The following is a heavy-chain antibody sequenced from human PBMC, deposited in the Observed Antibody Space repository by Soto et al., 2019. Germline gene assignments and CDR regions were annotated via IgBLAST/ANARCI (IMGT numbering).Heavy chain of an antibody. J-gene: IGHJ4*02. D-gene: IGHD5-18*01. CDR1: GGTFSSYA. CDR3: ARGGLIQLWPPRDY. Sequence: GASVKVSCKASGGTFSSYAISGVRQAPGQGLEWMGGIIPIFGTANYAQKFQGRVTITADESTSTAYMELSSLRSEDTAVYYCARGGLIQLWPPRDYWGQGTLVTVSS. CDR2: IIPIFGTA. V-gene: IGHV1-69*13.